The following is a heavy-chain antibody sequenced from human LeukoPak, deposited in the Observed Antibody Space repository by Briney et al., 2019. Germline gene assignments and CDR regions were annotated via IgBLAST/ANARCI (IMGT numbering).Heavy chain of an antibody. J-gene: IGHJ6*02. Sequence: GGSLRLSCAASGFTFSSYGMSWVRQAPGKGLEWVSGISASGGSTADADSVKGRFTVSRDNSNNTMYLQVNGLRAEDTALYYCAKNSMSRSWNYHYGMDVWGQGTTVLVSS. CDR3: AKNSMSRSWNYHYGMDV. V-gene: IGHV3-23*01. CDR2: ISASGGST. D-gene: IGHD6-13*01. CDR1: GFTFSSYG.